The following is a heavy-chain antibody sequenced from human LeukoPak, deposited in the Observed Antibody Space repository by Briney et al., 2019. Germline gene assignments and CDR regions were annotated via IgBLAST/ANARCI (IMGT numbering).Heavy chain of an antibody. Sequence: PGGSLRLSCAASGFTFSTYSMNWVRQAPGMGLEWVSSISTSSSYIYYADSVRGRFTISRDNAKNSLHLQMNSLRAEDTAVYYCAKDIQGSYWGQGTLVTVSS. V-gene: IGHV3-21*01. CDR1: GFTFSTYS. J-gene: IGHJ4*02. D-gene: IGHD2-21*01. CDR3: AKDIQGSY. CDR2: ISTSSSYI.